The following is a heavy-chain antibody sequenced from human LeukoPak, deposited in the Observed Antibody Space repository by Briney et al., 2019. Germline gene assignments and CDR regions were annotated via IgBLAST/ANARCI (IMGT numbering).Heavy chain of an antibody. Sequence: PGGSLRLSCAASGFTXXAXXXXWXXXXXXXXXXXXAFTSYDGSKKYYGDSVKGRFTISRDNSKNTLYLQMNSLRAGDTAVYYCAKRNAGVVIIAWGQGTLVTVSS. D-gene: IGHD3-3*01. CDR2: TSYDGSKK. V-gene: IGHV3-30-3*02. CDR3: AKRNAGVVIIA. CDR1: GFTXXAXX. J-gene: IGHJ5*02.